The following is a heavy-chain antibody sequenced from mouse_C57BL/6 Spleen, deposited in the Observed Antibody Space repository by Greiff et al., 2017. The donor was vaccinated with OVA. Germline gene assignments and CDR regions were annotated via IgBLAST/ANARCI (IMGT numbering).Heavy chain of an antibody. V-gene: IGHV5-4*01. D-gene: IGHD1-1*01. Sequence: EVKLVESGGGLVKPGGSLKLSCAASGFTFSSYAMSWVRQTPEKRLEWVATISAGGSYTYYPDNVKGRFTITRDNAKNNLYLQMGHLKSEDTAMYYCARDYYGSSYVAWFAYWGQGTLVTVSA. CDR3: ARDYYGSSYVAWFAY. CDR1: GFTFSSYA. CDR2: ISAGGSYT. J-gene: IGHJ3*01.